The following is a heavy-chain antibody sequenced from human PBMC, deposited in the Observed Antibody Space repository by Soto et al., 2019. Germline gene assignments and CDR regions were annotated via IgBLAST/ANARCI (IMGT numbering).Heavy chain of an antibody. CDR3: TTWLTAHFDY. Sequence: GGSLRLSCAASGFPFSNHAMSWVRQAPGKGLEWVSGISDGGDLIYYADSVKGRFSMSRDNSENMLYLQMTNLRADDTALYYCTTWLTAHFDYWGRGTQVTVSS. CDR2: ISDGGDLI. J-gene: IGHJ4*02. V-gene: IGHV3-23*01. CDR1: GFPFSNHA. D-gene: IGHD2-21*02.